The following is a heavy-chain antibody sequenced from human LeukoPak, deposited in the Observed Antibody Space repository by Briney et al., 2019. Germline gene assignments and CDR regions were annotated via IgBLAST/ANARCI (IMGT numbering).Heavy chain of an antibody. Sequence: GGSLRLSCVASGFSFSNSWMAWVRQAPGKGLEWVGNINYDGRQKYYADSVKGRFTISRDNAKNSLYLDMSSLRADDTAVYFCASSHDSSGNDWGQGAMVTVSS. D-gene: IGHD3-22*01. J-gene: IGHJ4*02. CDR2: INYDGRQK. CDR1: GFSFSNSW. V-gene: IGHV3-7*01. CDR3: ASSHDSSGND.